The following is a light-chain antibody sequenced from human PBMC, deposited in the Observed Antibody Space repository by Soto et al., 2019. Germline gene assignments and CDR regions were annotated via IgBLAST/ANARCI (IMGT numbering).Light chain of an antibody. CDR3: QKYNSAPPT. V-gene: IGKV1-27*01. J-gene: IGKJ1*01. CDR2: AAS. Sequence: DIQITQSPSSLSASVGDRVTITCRASQGISNYLAWYQQKPGKVPKLLIYAASTLQSGVPSRFSGSASGTDFTLTISSLQPEDVATYYCQKYNSAPPTFGQGTKVEIK. CDR1: QGISNY.